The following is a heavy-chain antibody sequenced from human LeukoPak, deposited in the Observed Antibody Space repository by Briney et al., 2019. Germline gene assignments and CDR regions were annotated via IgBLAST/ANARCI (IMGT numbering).Heavy chain of an antibody. CDR1: GFIFSDYW. D-gene: IGHD6-13*01. CDR3: ARGQQLVKTD. V-gene: IGHV3-69-1*01. Sequence: GGSLRLSCAASGFIFSDYWMHWVRQGPGKGLVWVSSISSSSYIYYADSVKGRFTISRDNSKNTMYLQMNSLRAEDTAVYYCARGQQLVKTDWGQGTLVTVSS. J-gene: IGHJ4*02. CDR2: ISSSSYI.